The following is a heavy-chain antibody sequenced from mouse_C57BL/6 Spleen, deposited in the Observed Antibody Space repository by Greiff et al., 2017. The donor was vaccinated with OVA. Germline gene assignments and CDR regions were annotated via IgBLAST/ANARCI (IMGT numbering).Heavy chain of an antibody. CDR2: ISYDGSN. D-gene: IGHD1-1*01. V-gene: IGHV3-6*01. CDR3: AREDYGSSSGYFDV. Sequence: ESGPGLVKPSQSLSLTCSVTGYSITSGYYWNWIRQFPGNKLEWMGYISYDGSNNYNPSLKNRISITRDTSKNQFFLKLNSVTTEDTATYYCAREDYGSSSGYFDVWGTGTTVTVSS. CDR1: GYSITSGYY. J-gene: IGHJ1*03.